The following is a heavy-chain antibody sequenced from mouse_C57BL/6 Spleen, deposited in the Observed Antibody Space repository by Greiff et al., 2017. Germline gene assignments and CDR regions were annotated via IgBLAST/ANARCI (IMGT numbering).Heavy chain of an antibody. CDR2: IYPGDGDT. V-gene: IGHV1-82*01. J-gene: IGHJ2*01. Sequence: VQLQQSGPELVKPGASVKISCKASGYAFSSSWMNWVKQRPGKGLEWIGRIYPGDGDTNYNGKFKGKATLTADKSSSTAYMQLSSLTSEDSAVYFCAKDYYGSSLSYFDYWGQGTTLTVSS. CDR3: AKDYYGSSLSYFDY. CDR1: GYAFSSSW. D-gene: IGHD1-1*01.